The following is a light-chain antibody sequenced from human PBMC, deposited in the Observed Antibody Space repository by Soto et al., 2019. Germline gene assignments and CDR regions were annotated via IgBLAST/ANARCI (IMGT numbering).Light chain of an antibody. V-gene: IGKV3-11*01. J-gene: IGKJ2*01. CDR2: DAS. Sequence: EIVLTQSPATLSLSPGEIATLSFSASQSVSSYLAWYQQKPGQAPRLLIYDASSRATGIPARFSGSGFGTDFTLTISSLESEDSAVYYCQQRSYWPPYTFGQGTKVDIK. CDR3: QQRSYWPPYT. CDR1: QSVSSY.